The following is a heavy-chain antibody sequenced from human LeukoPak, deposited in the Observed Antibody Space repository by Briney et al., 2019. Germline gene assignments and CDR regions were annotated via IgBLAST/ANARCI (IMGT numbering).Heavy chain of an antibody. V-gene: IGHV3-7*01. J-gene: IGHJ4*02. D-gene: IGHD3-3*01. CDR3: ARHVRFEGVDY. CDR1: GFIFSSYW. Sequence: GGSLRLSCAASGFIFSSYWMSWVRQAPGEGLEWVANIKQDGSEKYYVDSVKGRFTISRDNAKNSLFPQMNSLRAEDTAVYYCARHVRFEGVDYWGQGTLVTVSS. CDR2: IKQDGSEK.